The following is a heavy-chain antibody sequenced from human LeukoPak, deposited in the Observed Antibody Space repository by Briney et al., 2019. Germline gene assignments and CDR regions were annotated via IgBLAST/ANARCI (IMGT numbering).Heavy chain of an antibody. CDR1: GFTFDGYA. Sequence: GGSLRLSCAASGFTFDGYAMHWVRQAPGKGLEWVSGISWNSGSIGYADSVKGRFTISRDNAKNSLYLQMNSLRAEDTALYYCAKAVSGSYSPALFDYWGQGTLVTVSS. D-gene: IGHD1-26*01. CDR2: ISWNSGSI. CDR3: AKAVSGSYSPALFDY. V-gene: IGHV3-9*01. J-gene: IGHJ4*02.